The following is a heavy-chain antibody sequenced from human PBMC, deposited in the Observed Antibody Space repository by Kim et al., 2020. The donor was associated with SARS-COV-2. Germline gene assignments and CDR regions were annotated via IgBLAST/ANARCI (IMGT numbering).Heavy chain of an antibody. CDR2: INPNSGGT. Sequence: ASVKVSCKASGYTFTGYYMHWVRQAPGQGLEWMGWINPNSGGTNYAQKFQGWVTMTRDTSISTAYMELSRLRSDDTAVYYCAREGGSGSYYRAYYYYGMDVWGQGTTVTVSS. J-gene: IGHJ6*02. V-gene: IGHV1-2*04. CDR1: GYTFTGYY. D-gene: IGHD3-10*01. CDR3: AREGGSGSYYRAYYYYGMDV.